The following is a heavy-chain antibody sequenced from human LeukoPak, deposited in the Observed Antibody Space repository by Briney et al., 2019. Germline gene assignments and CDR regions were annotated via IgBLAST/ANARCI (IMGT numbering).Heavy chain of an antibody. CDR1: GYTFTSYG. Sequence: ASVKVSCKASGYTFTSYGISWVRQAPGQGLEWMGWISAYNGNTNYAQKLQGRVTMTTDTSTSTAYMELRSLRSDDTAVYYCARVEAISSGWPWSVDYWGQGTLVTVSS. V-gene: IGHV1-18*01. CDR3: ARVEAISSGWPWSVDY. J-gene: IGHJ4*02. CDR2: ISAYNGNT. D-gene: IGHD6-19*01.